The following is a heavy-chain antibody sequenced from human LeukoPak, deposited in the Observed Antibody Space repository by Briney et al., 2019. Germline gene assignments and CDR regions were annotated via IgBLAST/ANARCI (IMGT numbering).Heavy chain of an antibody. CDR2: IYTSGST. Sequence: PSETLSLTCTVSGGSISSGSYYWSWIRQPAGKGLEWIGRIYTSGSTYYNPSLKSRVTISVDTSKNQFSLKLSSVTAADTAVYYCARQSVAGTGVKWFDPWGQGTLVTVSS. CDR1: GGSISSGSYY. CDR3: ARQSVAGTGVKWFDP. J-gene: IGHJ5*02. V-gene: IGHV4-61*02. D-gene: IGHD6-19*01.